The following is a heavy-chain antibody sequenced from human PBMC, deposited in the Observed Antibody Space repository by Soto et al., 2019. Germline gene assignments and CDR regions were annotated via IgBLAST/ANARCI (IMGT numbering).Heavy chain of an antibody. J-gene: IGHJ4*02. CDR2: IDSGNGNT. D-gene: IGHD6-19*01. CDR3: ARRVDYLSGLHS. CDR1: GYTFTHSR. Sequence: GASVKVSCKASGYTFTHSRIHWVRQAPGQRLEWMGWIDSGNGNTEYSQNFQGRVTFTRGTSATTAYIDLSSLTSEDTAVYYCARRVDYLSGLHSWGQGTLVPVSS. V-gene: IGHV1-3*04.